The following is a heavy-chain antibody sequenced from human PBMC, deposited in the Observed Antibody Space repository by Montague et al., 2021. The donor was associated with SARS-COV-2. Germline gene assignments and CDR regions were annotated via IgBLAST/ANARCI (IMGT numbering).Heavy chain of an antibody. CDR3: ARWGLHHAFDI. J-gene: IGHJ3*02. V-gene: IGHV4-39*02. CDR1: GDSISRSHYF. D-gene: IGHD4-11*01. CDR2: IYFTGKT. Sequence: SETLSLTCSVSGDSISRSHYFWAWIRQPPGMGLEWIGSIYFTGKTYYHPSLKSRVTISIDTSKNHFSLRLSSVTAADSAVFYCARWGLHHAFDIWGLGTMVTVSS.